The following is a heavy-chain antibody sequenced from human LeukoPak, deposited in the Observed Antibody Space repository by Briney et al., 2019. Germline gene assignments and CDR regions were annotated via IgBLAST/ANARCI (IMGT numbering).Heavy chain of an antibody. CDR3: AKDGYYYDSSGYSYYFDY. CDR2: ISYDRSNK. D-gene: IGHD3-22*01. Sequence: QSGGSLRLSCAASGFTFSNYDMHWVRQAPGKGLEWVAVISYDRSNKYYADSVKGRFTISRDNSKNTLYLQMNSLRADDTAVYYCAKDGYYYDSSGYSYYFDYWGQGTLVTVSS. CDR1: GFTFSNYD. V-gene: IGHV3-30*18. J-gene: IGHJ4*02.